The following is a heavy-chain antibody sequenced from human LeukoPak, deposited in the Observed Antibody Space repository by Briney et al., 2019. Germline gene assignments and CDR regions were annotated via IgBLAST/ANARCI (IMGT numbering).Heavy chain of an antibody. CDR1: GYTFTSYG. Sequence: ASVKVSCKASGYTFTSYGTSWVRQAPGQGLEWMGWISAYNGNTNYAQKFQGRVTITADESTSTAYMELSSLRSEDTAVFYCARVIQLPNEYFQHWGQGTLVTVSS. CDR2: ISAYNGNT. CDR3: ARVIQLPNEYFQH. V-gene: IGHV1-18*01. D-gene: IGHD2-2*01. J-gene: IGHJ1*01.